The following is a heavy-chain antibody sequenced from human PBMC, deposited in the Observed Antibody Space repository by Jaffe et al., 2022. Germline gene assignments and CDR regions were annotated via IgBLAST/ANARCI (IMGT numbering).Heavy chain of an antibody. J-gene: IGHJ4*02. D-gene: IGHD3-22*01. CDR3: ARVSRYYDSSGYYSGGRYFDY. CDR1: GFTFSSYE. CDR2: ISSSGSTI. V-gene: IGHV3-48*03. Sequence: EVQLVESGGGLVQPGGSLRLSCAASGFTFSSYEMNWVRQAPGKGLEWVSYISSSGSTIYYADSVKGRFTISRDNAKNSLYLQMNSLRAEDTAVYYCARVSRYYDSSGYYSGGRYFDYWGQGTLVTVSS.